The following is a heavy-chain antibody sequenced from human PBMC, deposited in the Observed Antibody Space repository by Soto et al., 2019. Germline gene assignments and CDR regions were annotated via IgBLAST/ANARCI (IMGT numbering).Heavy chain of an antibody. Sequence: PSETLSLTCAVYGGSFSGYYWSWIRQPPGKGLEWIGEINHSGSTNYNPSLKSRVTISVDTSKNQFSLKLSSVTAADTAVYYCARDPSSGWYVDYWGQGTLVTVSS. CDR3: ARDPSSGWYVDY. CDR2: INHSGST. D-gene: IGHD6-19*01. V-gene: IGHV4-34*01. J-gene: IGHJ4*02. CDR1: GGSFSGYY.